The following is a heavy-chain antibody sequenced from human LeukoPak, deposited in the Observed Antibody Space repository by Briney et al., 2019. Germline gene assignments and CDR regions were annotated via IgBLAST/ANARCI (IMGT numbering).Heavy chain of an antibody. J-gene: IGHJ4*02. Sequence: PSETLSLTCTVSGGSISSGGYSWSWIRQHPGKGLEWIGYIYYSGSTYYNPSLKSRVTISVDTSKNQFSLKLSSVTAADAAVYYCARHAYDFWSGYYKTGIGYFDYWGQGTLVTVSS. V-gene: IGHV4-31*03. CDR2: IYYSGST. CDR3: ARHAYDFWSGYYKTGIGYFDY. CDR1: GGSISSGGYS. D-gene: IGHD3-3*01.